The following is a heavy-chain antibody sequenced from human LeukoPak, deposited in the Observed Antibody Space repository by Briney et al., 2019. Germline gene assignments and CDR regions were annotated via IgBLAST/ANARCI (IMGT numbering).Heavy chain of an antibody. V-gene: IGHV3-30*18. CDR1: GFTFSSYG. D-gene: IGHD6-13*01. Sequence: PGRSLRLSCAASGFTFSSYGMHWVRQAPGKGLEWVAVISYDGNNRYSADSVKGRFTISRDNSKNTLYLQMNSLRAEDTAVYYCAKDQDIAAADDYFDYWGQGTLVTVSS. CDR2: ISYDGNNR. CDR3: AKDQDIAAADDYFDY. J-gene: IGHJ4*02.